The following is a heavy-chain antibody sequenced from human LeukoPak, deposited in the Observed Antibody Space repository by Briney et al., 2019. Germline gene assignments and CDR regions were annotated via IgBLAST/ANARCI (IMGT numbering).Heavy chain of an antibody. D-gene: IGHD5-24*01. Sequence: TGGSLRLSCAASGFTFDDYAMHWVRQAPGKGLEWVSGISWNSCSIGYADSVKGRFTISRDNAKNSLYLQMNSLIAEDTALYYCAKEGSRDGYNYLGRNYYFDYWGQGTLVTVSS. J-gene: IGHJ4*02. V-gene: IGHV3-9*01. CDR1: GFTFDDYA. CDR3: AKEGSRDGYNYLGRNYYFDY. CDR2: ISWNSCSI.